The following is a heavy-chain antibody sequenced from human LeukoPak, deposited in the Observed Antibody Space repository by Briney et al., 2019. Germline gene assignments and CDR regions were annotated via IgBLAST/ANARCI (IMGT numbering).Heavy chain of an antibody. CDR3: ARERSYCSGATCSLDL. J-gene: IGHJ5*02. CDR2: TGLSSSYI. V-gene: IGHV3-21*01. D-gene: IGHD2-15*01. CDR1: GFSLSIYD. Sequence: GGSLRLSCAAPGFSLSIYDMVWVRQAPGKGLEWIASTGLSSSYIGYADSVKGRFTISRDNGENSVYLQMSSLRAEDTAVYFCARERSYCSGATCSLDLWGQGTLVTVSS.